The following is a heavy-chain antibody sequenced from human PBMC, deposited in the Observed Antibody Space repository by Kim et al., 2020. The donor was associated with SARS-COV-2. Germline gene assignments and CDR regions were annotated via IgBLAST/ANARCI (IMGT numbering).Heavy chain of an antibody. CDR1: GFTFSSYG. CDR3: AKDRGGSYRDAFDI. V-gene: IGHV3-30*18. D-gene: IGHD1-26*01. Sequence: GGSLRLSCAASGFTFSSYGMHWVRQAPGKGLEWVAVISYDGSNKYYADSVKGRFTISRDNSKNTLYLQMNSLRAEDTAMYYCAKDRGGSYRDAFDIWGQGTMVTVSS. CDR2: ISYDGSNK. J-gene: IGHJ3*02.